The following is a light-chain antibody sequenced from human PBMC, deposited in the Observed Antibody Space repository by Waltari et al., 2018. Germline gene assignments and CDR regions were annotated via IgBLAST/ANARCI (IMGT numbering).Light chain of an antibody. CDR2: SAS. CDR1: QDIKNY. V-gene: IGKV1-27*01. Sequence: DIQMTQSPSSLSASVGDRVTLTCRTSQDIKNYLAWYQHKPGTVPKLLIFSASILESGVPSRFRGSGSGTDFTLTISSLQPEDVATYYCQKYNSVPWTFGQGTEVEIK. J-gene: IGKJ1*01. CDR3: QKYNSVPWT.